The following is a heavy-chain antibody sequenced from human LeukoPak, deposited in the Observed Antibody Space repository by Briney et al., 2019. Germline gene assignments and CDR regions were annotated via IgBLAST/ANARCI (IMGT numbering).Heavy chain of an antibody. Sequence: SGGSLRLSCAASGFTFSSYWMSWVRQAPGKGLEWIGSIYYSGSTYYNPSLKGRVTISVDTSKNQFSLKLSSVTAADTAVYYCLNGDSSGYQHWGQGTLVTVSS. CDR3: LNGDSSGYQH. CDR1: GFTFSSYW. CDR2: IYYSGST. J-gene: IGHJ1*01. V-gene: IGHV4-39*07. D-gene: IGHD3-22*01.